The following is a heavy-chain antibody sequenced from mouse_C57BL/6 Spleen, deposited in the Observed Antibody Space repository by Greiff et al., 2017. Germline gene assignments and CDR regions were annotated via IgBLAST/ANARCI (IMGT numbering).Heavy chain of an antibody. V-gene: IGHV2-2*01. CDR3: ARTPDGNYFDY. J-gene: IGHJ2*01. CDR1: GFSLTSYG. CDR2: IWSGGST. Sequence: QVQLQQSGPGLVQPSQSLSITCTVSGFSLTSYGVHWVRQSPGKGLEWLGVIWSGGSTDYHAAFISRLSISKDNSKSQVFFKMNSLQADDTAIYYCARTPDGNYFDYWGQGTTLTVSS.